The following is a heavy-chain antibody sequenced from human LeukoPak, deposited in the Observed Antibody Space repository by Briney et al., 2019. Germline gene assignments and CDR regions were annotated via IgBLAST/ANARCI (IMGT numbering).Heavy chain of an antibody. CDR3: ARDRHYYDSSGNPDY. J-gene: IGHJ4*02. CDR2: ISYDGSNK. CDR1: GFTFSSYV. Sequence: SGGSLRLSCAPSGFTFSSYVMLWVRQAPGKGLVGGAVISYDGSNKYYADSVKGRFTISRDNSKNTLYLQMNSLRAEDTAVYYCARDRHYYDSSGNPDYWGQGNLVTVSS. D-gene: IGHD3-22*01. V-gene: IGHV3-30-3*01.